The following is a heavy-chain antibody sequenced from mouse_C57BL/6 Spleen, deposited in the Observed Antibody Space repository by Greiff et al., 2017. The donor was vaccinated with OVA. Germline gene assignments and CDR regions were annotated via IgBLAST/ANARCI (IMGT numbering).Heavy chain of an antibody. CDR3: AREGTPLYAMDY. D-gene: IGHD2-14*01. Sequence: EVQLQESGPGLVKPSQSLSLTCSVTGYSITSGYYWNWIRQFPGNKLEWMGYISYDGSNNYNPSLKNRISITRYTSKNQFFLKLNSVTTEDTATYYCAREGTPLYAMDYWGQGTSVTVSS. J-gene: IGHJ4*01. CDR1: GYSITSGYY. V-gene: IGHV3-6*01. CDR2: ISYDGSN.